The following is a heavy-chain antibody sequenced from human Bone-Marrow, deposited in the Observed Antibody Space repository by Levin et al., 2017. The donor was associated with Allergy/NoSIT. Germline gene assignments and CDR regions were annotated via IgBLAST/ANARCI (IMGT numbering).Heavy chain of an antibody. V-gene: IGHV3-9*01. CDR3: AKDKVFTTSALFAD. CDR1: GFKFDNYG. CDR2: LYWDGGGR. J-gene: IGHJ4*02. Sequence: GGSLRLSCAASGFKFDNYGMHWVRQRPGEGLEWVAGLYWDGGGRDYADSVKGRFIISRDNAKNSLYLQMKSLRPEDTALYYCAKDKVFTTSALFADWGQGTLVTVSS. D-gene: IGHD5/OR15-5a*01.